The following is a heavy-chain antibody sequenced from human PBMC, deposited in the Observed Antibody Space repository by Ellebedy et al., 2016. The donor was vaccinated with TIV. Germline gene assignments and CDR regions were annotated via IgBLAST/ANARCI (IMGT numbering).Heavy chain of an antibody. CDR1: GFTFSNYA. CDR3: AKGTQWLGRSCFDY. D-gene: IGHD6-19*01. CDR2: IGGSGGST. V-gene: IGHV3-23*01. J-gene: IGHJ4*02. Sequence: GESLKISCAASGFTFSNYAMSWVRQAPGKGLEWVSAIGGSGGSTYYADSVKSRFTISRDNSKNTLYLHMNSLRAEDTAVYHCAKGTQWLGRSCFDYWGQGTLVTVSS.